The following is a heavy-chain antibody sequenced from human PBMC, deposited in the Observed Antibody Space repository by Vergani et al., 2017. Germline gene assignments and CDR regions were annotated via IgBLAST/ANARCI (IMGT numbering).Heavy chain of an antibody. CDR2: IHPADTDP. J-gene: IGHJ4*02. D-gene: IGHD3-22*01. CDR1: GYSFTNYW. V-gene: IGHV5-51*01. CDR3: ARLYGLDSSGSKYFDY. Sequence: EVQLVQSGAEVKKPGESLKISCQISGYSFTNYWIGWVRQMPGKGLEWMGIIHPADTDPSYSPSFQGQVTISVDKSISTAYLQRSSLTASDSAMYYCARLYGLDSSGSKYFDYWGQGTLGTVSS.